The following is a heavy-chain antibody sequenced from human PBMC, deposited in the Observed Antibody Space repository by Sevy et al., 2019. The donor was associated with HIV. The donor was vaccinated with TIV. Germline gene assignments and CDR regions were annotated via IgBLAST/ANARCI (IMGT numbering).Heavy chain of an antibody. V-gene: IGHV3-7*01. Sequence: GESLKISCVASGFKFNSYWMLWVRQAPGKGLEWVANINQGATANFYADSVRGRFIISRDNVRNSVSLQMNILRVEDTALYYCVRAIATVDSFWGQGTLVTVSS. CDR1: GFKFNSYW. J-gene: IGHJ4*02. CDR3: VRAIATVDSF. D-gene: IGHD6-13*01. CDR2: INQGATAN.